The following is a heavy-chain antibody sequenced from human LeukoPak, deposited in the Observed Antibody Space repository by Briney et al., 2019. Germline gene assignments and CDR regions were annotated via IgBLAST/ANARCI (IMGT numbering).Heavy chain of an antibody. CDR2: INSNTGGT. J-gene: IGHJ4*02. D-gene: IGHD2-2*01. CDR1: GYIFTHYF. CDR3: ARDLGITCISTSCPPDY. Sequence: GASVKVSCKASGYIFTHYFVHWLRQAPGQGLEWMGWINSNTGGTNYVQKFQGRVTMTRDTSTSTLYMELSSLRSDDTAVYYCARDLGITCISTSCPPDYWGQGTLVTVSS. V-gene: IGHV1-2*02.